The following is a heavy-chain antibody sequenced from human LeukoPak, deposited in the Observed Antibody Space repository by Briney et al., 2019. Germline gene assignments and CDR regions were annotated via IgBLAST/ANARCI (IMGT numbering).Heavy chain of an antibody. CDR2: INPSGAGT. CDR3: VRESRAAGFDP. J-gene: IGHJ5*02. V-gene: IGHV1-46*01. D-gene: IGHD6-13*01. Sequence: ASVKVSCKASGYTFTSYYMHWVRQAPGRGLEWMGIINPSGAGTSYAQKFQGRVTMTRDTSTSTVYMELSSLRSDDTAVYYCVRESRAAGFDPWGQGTLVTVSS. CDR1: GYTFTSYY.